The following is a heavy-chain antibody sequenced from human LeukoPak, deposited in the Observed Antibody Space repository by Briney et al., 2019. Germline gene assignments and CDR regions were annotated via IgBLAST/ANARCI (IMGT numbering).Heavy chain of an antibody. CDR1: GGSFSGYY. V-gene: IGHV4-34*01. J-gene: IGHJ1*01. D-gene: IGHD1-14*01. Sequence: PSETLCLTCAVYGGSFSGYYWSWIRQPPGKGLEWIGEINHSGSTNYNPSLKSRVTISVDTSKNQFSLKLSSVTAADTAVYYCASSNREDNYQYWGQGTLVTVSS. CDR2: INHSGST. CDR3: ASSNREDNYQY.